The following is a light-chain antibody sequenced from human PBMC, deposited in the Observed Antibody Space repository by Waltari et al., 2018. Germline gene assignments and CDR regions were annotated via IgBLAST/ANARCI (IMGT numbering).Light chain of an antibody. J-gene: IGLJ2*01. Sequence: SYELTQPSSVSVSPGQTARITCSGDVLAKKYARWFQQKPGQAPLVVIYKDSERPSGIPERFSVSSSGTTVTLTVSGAQVDDEADYYCYSAADNSLVFGGGTKLTVL. CDR1: VLAKKY. V-gene: IGLV3-27*01. CDR2: KDS. CDR3: YSAADNSLV.